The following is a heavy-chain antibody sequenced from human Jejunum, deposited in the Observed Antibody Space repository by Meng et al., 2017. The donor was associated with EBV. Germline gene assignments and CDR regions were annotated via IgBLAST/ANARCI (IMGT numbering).Heavy chain of an antibody. CDR2: IYHTGST. J-gene: IGHJ4*02. V-gene: IGHV4-4*02. D-gene: IGHD6-6*01. CDR1: GDSMRGPNW. CDR3: AREVSNSSSWGSFDN. Sequence: RQGREPGRVRRSGTLHLTCAVSGDSMRGPNWWHWARQATGEGLAWIGEIYHTGSTNYNPSLKSRVSMSVDQSRNQFSMRLTSVTAADTAVYFCAREVSNSSSWGSFDNWGQGALVTVSS.